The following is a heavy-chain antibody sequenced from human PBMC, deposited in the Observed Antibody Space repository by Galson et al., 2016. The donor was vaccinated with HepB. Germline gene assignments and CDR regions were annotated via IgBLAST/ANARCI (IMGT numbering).Heavy chain of an antibody. D-gene: IGHD2-8*01. J-gene: IGHJ4*02. V-gene: IGHV3-30*03. Sequence: SLRLSCAASGFTFKSYSMHWVRQAPGKGLEWVALISYNGNKQYYADSVKGRFTVSRDNSQDTLFLQMNSLRIEDTALYYGARVETIVLMGYYYDYWGQGALVTVSS. CDR1: GFTFKSYS. CDR3: ARVETIVLMGYYYDY. CDR2: ISYNGNKQ.